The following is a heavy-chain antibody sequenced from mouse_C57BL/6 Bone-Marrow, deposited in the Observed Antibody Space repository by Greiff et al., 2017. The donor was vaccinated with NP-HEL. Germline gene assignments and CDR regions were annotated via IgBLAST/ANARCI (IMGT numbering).Heavy chain of an antibody. CDR3: ARRGLYDYDASYYFDY. V-gene: IGHV1-53*01. D-gene: IGHD2-4*01. CDR1: GYTFTSYW. CDR2: INPSNGGT. J-gene: IGHJ2*01. Sequence: QVQLQQPGTELVKPGASVKLSCKASGYTFTSYWMHWVKQRPGQGLEWIGNINPSNGGTNYNEKFKSKATLTGDKSSSTAYMQLSSLTSEDSAVYYCARRGLYDYDASYYFDYWGQGTTLTVSS.